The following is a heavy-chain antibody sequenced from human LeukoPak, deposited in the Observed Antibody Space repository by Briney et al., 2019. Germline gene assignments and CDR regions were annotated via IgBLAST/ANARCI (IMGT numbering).Heavy chain of an antibody. CDR1: GGSISSGSHH. CDR3: ARHDGRSGGTMGALDS. CDR2: IYDSRTI. V-gene: IGHV4-39*01. Sequence: SGTLSLTCTVSGGSISSGSHHWGWFRQSPGKGLEWIGSIYDSRTIYYNPSLNSRVTISAVTSKNQFSLQLNSVTAADTAVYYSARHDGRSGGTMGALDSWGQGSLVTVSS. D-gene: IGHD4-23*01. J-gene: IGHJ4*02.